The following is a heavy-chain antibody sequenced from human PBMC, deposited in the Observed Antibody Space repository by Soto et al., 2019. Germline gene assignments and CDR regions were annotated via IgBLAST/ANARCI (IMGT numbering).Heavy chain of an antibody. CDR3: ARDPNDSNDYYHHYYYGMDV. V-gene: IGHV1-3*01. CDR1: GYTFTSYG. D-gene: IGHD3-22*01. Sequence: GASVKVSCKASGYTFTSYGIHWVRQAPGQRLEWTGWINAGNGNTKYSEKFQGRVTITRDTSASTAYLELSSLRSEDTAVYYCARDPNDSNDYYHHYYYGMDVWGQGTTVTVSS. CDR2: INAGNGNT. J-gene: IGHJ6*02.